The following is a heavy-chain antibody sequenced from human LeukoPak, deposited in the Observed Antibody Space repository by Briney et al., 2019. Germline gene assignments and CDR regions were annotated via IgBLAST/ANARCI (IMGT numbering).Heavy chain of an antibody. V-gene: IGHV3-21*01. CDR1: GFTFSSYA. J-gene: IGHJ6*02. CDR3: ARDKAYYDFWSGYLDYYGMDV. CDR2: ISSSSSYI. D-gene: IGHD3-3*01. Sequence: GGSLRLSCAASGFTFSSYAMSWVRQAPGKGLEWVSSISSSSSYIYYADSVKGRFTISRDNAKNSLYLQMNSLRAEDTAVYYCARDKAYYDFWSGYLDYYGMDVWGQGTTVTVSS.